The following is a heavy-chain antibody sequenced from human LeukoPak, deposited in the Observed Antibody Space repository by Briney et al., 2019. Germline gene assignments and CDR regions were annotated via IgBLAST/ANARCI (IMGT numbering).Heavy chain of an antibody. Sequence: GGSLRLSCAASGFTFSDHIMNWVRQLPGKRLEWVAYVSGSGSTVYYADSVKGRFTISRDNGKSSLYLQMNSLRVEDTALYYCVRQFASWGRGTLVTVSS. CDR1: GFTFSDHI. J-gene: IGHJ4*02. CDR3: VRQFAS. V-gene: IGHV3-48*01. CDR2: VSGSGSTV.